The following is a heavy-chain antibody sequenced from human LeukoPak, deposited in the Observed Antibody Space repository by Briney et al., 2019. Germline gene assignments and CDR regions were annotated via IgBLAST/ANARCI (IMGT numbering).Heavy chain of an antibody. CDR3: AKWIGHYYYYGMDV. J-gene: IGHJ6*02. CDR1: GFTFSSYS. Sequence: PGGSLRLSCAASGFTFSSYSMNWVRQAPGKGLEWVSYISSSSSTIYYADSVKGRFTISRDNSKNTLYLQMNSLRAEDTAVYYCAKWIGHYYYYGMDVWGQGTTVTVSS. CDR2: ISSSSSTI. V-gene: IGHV3-48*01. D-gene: IGHD2-2*03.